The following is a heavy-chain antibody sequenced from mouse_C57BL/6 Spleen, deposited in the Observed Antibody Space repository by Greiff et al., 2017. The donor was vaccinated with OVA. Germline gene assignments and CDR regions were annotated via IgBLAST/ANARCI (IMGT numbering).Heavy chain of an antibody. J-gene: IGHJ3*01. CDR3: GRSDYEYDGY. Sequence: QVQLQQSGAELVKPGASVPLSCKASGYTFTDYYITWVKQRPGQGLEWLGKLGPGSGSTYYNEKFKGKATLTADKSSSTAYMQLSSLTSEDSAVYCCGRSDYEYDGYWGQGTLVTVSA. D-gene: IGHD2-4*01. CDR1: GYTFTDYY. CDR2: LGPGSGST. V-gene: IGHV1-77*01.